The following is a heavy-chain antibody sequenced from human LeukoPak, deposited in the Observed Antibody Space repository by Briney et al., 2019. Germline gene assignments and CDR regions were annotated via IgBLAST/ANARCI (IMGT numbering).Heavy chain of an antibody. CDR1: GFTFDEYA. Sequence: GRSLRLSCAASGFTFDEYAMHWVRQAPGKGLEWVSSINWKSGSIAYADSVKGRFTISRDNAKNSLYLQMNSLRAEDTAVYYCAPWGIPGEWGPGTLVTVSS. CDR2: INWKSGSI. CDR3: APWGIPGE. V-gene: IGHV3-9*01. J-gene: IGHJ4*02. D-gene: IGHD2-21*01.